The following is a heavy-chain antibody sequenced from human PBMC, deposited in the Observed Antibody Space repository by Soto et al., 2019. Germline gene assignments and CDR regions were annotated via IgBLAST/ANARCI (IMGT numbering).Heavy chain of an antibody. D-gene: IGHD2-21*02. CDR1: GYSFTSYW. V-gene: IGHV5-51*01. Sequence: GESLKISCKGSGYSFTSYWIGWVRQMPGKGLEWMGIIYPGDSDTRYSPSFQGQVTISADKSISTAYLQWSSLKASDTAMYYCARPTAYCGGDCFPEYAFDIWGQGTMVTVS. J-gene: IGHJ3*02. CDR2: IYPGDSDT. CDR3: ARPTAYCGGDCFPEYAFDI.